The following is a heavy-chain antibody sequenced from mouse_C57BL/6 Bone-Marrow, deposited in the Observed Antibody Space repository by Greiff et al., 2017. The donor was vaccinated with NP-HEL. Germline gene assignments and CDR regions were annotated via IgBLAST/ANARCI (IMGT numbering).Heavy chain of an antibody. J-gene: IGHJ3*01. V-gene: IGHV14-4*01. CDR2: IDPENGDT. D-gene: IGHD1-1*01. Sequence: EVKLLESGAELVRPGASVKLSCTASGFNIKDDYMHWVKQRPEQGLEWIGWIDPENGDTEYASKFQGKATITADPSSNTAYLQLSSLTSEDTAVYYCTSYGSRGFAYWGQGTLVTVSA. CDR1: GFNIKDDY. CDR3: TSYGSRGFAY.